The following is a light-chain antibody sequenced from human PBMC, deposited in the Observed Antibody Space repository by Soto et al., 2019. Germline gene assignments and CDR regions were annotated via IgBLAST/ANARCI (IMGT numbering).Light chain of an antibody. J-gene: IGKJ1*01. Sequence: EIVLTQSPATLSLSPGERATLSCRASQSVSTYLGWYQQKPGQAPRLLIYDAPNRATGIPGRFSGSGSGTDFTLTISSLEPEDFAVYYCQHRRNWPWTFGQGTKVEVK. V-gene: IGKV3-11*01. CDR1: QSVSTY. CDR2: DAP. CDR3: QHRRNWPWT.